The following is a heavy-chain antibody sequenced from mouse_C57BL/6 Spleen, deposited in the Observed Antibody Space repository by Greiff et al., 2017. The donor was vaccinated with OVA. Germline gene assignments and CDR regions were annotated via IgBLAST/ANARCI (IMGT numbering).Heavy chain of an antibody. CDR3: ERWAYYSNYEDWIDY. CDR1: GYTFTSYW. V-gene: IGHV1-69*01. J-gene: IGHJ3*01. D-gene: IGHD2-5*01. CDR2: IDPSASYT. Sequence: QVQLKQPGAELVMPGASVKLSCKASGYTFTSYWMHWVKQRPGQGLEWIGEIDPSASYTNYNQKFKGKSTLTVDKSSSTAYMQLSSLTSEDSAVYYCERWAYYSNYEDWIDYWGQGTVVTVSA.